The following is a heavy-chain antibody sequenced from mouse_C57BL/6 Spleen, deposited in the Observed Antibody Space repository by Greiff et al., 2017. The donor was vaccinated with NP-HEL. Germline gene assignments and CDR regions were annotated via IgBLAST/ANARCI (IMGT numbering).Heavy chain of an antibody. CDR3: ARYRDYEGWFDY. V-gene: IGHV7-3*01. Sequence: EVQVVESGGGLVQPGVSLSLSCAASGFTFTDYYMSWVRQPPGKALEWLGFIRNKANGYTTEYSASVKGRFTISRDNSQSILYLQMNALRAEDSATNYCARYRDYEGWFDYWGQGTLVTVSA. D-gene: IGHD2-4*01. J-gene: IGHJ3*01. CDR2: IRNKANGYTT. CDR1: GFTFTDYY.